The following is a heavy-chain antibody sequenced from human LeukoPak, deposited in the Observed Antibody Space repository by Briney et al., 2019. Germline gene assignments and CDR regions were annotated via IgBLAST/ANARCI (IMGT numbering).Heavy chain of an antibody. CDR2: ISYDGSNK. CDR1: GFTFSSYR. Sequence: QTGGSLRLSCEASGFTFSSYRMNWVRQAPGKGLEWVAVISYDGSNKYYADSVKGRFTISRDNSKNTLYLQMNSLRAEDTAVYYCARGPERTGVGTRYYYDMDVWGQGTTVTVSS. V-gene: IGHV3-30-3*01. D-gene: IGHD2-8*01. CDR3: ARGPERTGVGTRYYYDMDV. J-gene: IGHJ6*02.